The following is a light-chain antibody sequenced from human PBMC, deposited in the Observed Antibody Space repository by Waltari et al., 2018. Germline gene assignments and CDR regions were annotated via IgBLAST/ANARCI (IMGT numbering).Light chain of an antibody. CDR2: SAS. Sequence: ESVLTQPPGPRPLSQGERATFSCRATQIIGSNYLAWYQQTPGQAPRLLISSASTRATGIPARFSGSGSGTDFTLTISRLEPEDFAVYYCQQYDSLPLTFGPGTTVDL. J-gene: IGKJ3*01. V-gene: IGKV3-20*01. CDR1: QIIGSNY. CDR3: QQYDSLPLT.